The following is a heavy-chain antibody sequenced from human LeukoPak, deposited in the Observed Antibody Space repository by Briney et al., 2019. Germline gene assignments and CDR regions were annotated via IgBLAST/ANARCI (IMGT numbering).Heavy chain of an antibody. CDR1: SDSLTIYY. Sequence: SETLSLTCTVSSDSLTIYYGNWLRQPRGGGRECIGYVYYWGATNYNPSLKTRVTTSIETSKKQFSLKLSSVTAADTAVYFCAGVFSGRRPFELWGKGTLVTVSS. V-gene: IGHV4-59*01. D-gene: IGHD3-10*01. CDR2: VYYWGAT. J-gene: IGHJ4*02. CDR3: AGVFSGRRPFEL.